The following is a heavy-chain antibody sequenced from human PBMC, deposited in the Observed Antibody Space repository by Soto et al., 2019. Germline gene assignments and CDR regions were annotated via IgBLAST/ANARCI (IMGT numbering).Heavy chain of an antibody. CDR3: ARDGGECSRTSCYNEIPPDWFGP. D-gene: IGHD2-2*02. Sequence: PGGSLRLSCAASGFTFSAYAMHWVRKAPGKGLEWRAAISYDGSTKSYADTAKGRFTISRGNSKNTLYLQMNSLRAEDSGIYYCARDGGECSRTSCYNEIPPDWFGPWGQGALVTVSS. CDR2: ISYDGSTK. J-gene: IGHJ5*02. V-gene: IGHV3-30-3*01. CDR1: GFTFSAYA.